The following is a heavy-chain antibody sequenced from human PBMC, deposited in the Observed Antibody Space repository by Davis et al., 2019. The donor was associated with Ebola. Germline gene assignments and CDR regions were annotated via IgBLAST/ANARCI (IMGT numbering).Heavy chain of an antibody. Sequence: GGSLRLSCAASGFTFSSYGIHWVRQAPGKGLEWAALISYDGSKKNYADSVKGRITISRDNSKNTLYLQMNSLTAADTAVYYCVKDRESNYFDYWGQGTLVTVSS. D-gene: IGHD1-26*01. CDR2: ISYDGSKK. J-gene: IGHJ4*02. CDR3: VKDRESNYFDY. CDR1: GFTFSSYG. V-gene: IGHV3-30*18.